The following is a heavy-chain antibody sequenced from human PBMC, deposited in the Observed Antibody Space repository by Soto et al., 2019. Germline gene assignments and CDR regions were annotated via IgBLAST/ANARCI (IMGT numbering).Heavy chain of an antibody. J-gene: IGHJ5*02. Sequence: PGGSLRLSCAASGFTFGTYAMNWVRQAPGKGLEWVSGISGSGGSTYYTDSVKGRFTISRDNSKNTLYLQMSSLRADDTAVYYCAKDRSVDTRDWFDPWGHGTLVTVSS. CDR1: GFTFGTYA. V-gene: IGHV3-23*01. CDR3: AKDRSVDTRDWFDP. CDR2: ISGSGGST. D-gene: IGHD5-18*01.